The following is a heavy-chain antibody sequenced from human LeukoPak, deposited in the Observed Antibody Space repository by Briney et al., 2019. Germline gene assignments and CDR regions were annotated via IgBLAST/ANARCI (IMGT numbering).Heavy chain of an antibody. V-gene: IGHV1-8*03. CDR3: ARGTFWSGYRTSDNWFDP. D-gene: IGHD3-3*01. Sequence: ASVKVSCKASGYTFTSYDINWVRQATGQGLEWMGWMNPNSGNTGYAQKFQGRVTITRNTSISTAYMELSSLRSEDTAVYYCARGTFWSGYRTSDNWFDPWGQGTLVTVSS. CDR2: MNPNSGNT. J-gene: IGHJ5*02. CDR1: GYTFTSYD.